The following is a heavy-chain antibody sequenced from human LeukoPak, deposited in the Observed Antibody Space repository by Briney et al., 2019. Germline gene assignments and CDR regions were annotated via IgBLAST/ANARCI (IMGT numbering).Heavy chain of an antibody. V-gene: IGHV1-3*01. CDR1: GYIFTDYA. J-gene: IGHJ4*02. D-gene: IGHD4-17*01. Sequence: ASVKASCKASGYIFTDYAIQWVRQAPGQGLEWMGWINAGNGKTKYSQKFQGRVTSTRDTSASTAYMELSGLRSDDTAVYYCARARWTSTVTTYYLDFWGQGTLVTVSS. CDR3: ARARWTSTVTTYYLDF. CDR2: INAGNGKT.